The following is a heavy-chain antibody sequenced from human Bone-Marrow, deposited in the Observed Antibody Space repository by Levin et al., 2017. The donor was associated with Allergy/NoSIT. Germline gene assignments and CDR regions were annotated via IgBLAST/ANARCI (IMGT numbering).Heavy chain of an antibody. V-gene: IGHV3-23*01. CDR3: VKGVADYSTGWYYFDR. CDR2: ISGSTGNT. CDR1: GFTFSTYA. J-gene: IGHJ4*02. D-gene: IGHD6-19*01. Sequence: PGGSLRLSCAASGFTFSTYAMNWVRQAPGKGLEWVSVISGSTGNTYYADSVRGRFTISRHNSKNTLYLQMNNLRAEDTAIYYCVKGVADYSTGWYYFDRWGQGTLVTVSS.